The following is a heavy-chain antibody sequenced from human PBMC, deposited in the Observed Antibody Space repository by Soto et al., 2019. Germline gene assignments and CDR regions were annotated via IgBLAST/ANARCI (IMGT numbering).Heavy chain of an antibody. V-gene: IGHV4-31*03. CDR3: ARGGDYGSGSLGGSYYYGMDV. D-gene: IGHD3-10*01. CDR1: GGSIRSGGYY. CDR2: IYYSGST. J-gene: IGHJ6*02. Sequence: SETLSLTCTVSGGSIRSGGYYWSWIRQHPGKGLEWIGYIYYSGSTYYNPSPKSRVTISVDTSKNQFSLKLSSVTAADTAVYYCARGGDYGSGSLGGSYYYGMDVWGQGTTVTVSS.